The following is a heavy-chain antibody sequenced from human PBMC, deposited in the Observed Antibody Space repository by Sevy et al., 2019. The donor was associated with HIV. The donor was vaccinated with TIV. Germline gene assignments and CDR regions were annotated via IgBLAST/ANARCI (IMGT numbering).Heavy chain of an antibody. CDR3: ARVFPYCSVGSCYSPYDAFDI. CDR1: GYTFTGHY. Sequence: ASVKVSCKASGYTFTGHYMHWVRQAPGQGLEWMGWINPNSGSTDYAQKFQGRVTLTRDTSISTAYLELSRLTSDDTAVYYCARVFPYCSVGSCYSPYDAFDIWGQGTMVTVSS. D-gene: IGHD2-15*01. J-gene: IGHJ3*02. V-gene: IGHV1-2*02. CDR2: INPNSGST.